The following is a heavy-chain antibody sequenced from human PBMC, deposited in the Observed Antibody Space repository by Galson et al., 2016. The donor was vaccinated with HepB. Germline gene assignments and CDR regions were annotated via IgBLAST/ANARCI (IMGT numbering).Heavy chain of an antibody. J-gene: IGHJ4*02. D-gene: IGHD4-11*01. V-gene: IGHV1-18*01. Sequence: SVKVSCKASGYTFASYGIAWVRQAPGQGLEWMGWISSFDDNIKYAQKFQGRLTMTIDSSTDTAYMEPRSLRSDDTAIYYCARERGNYAYFDYWSQGTLVTVSS. CDR2: ISSFDDNI. CDR1: GYTFASYG. CDR3: ARERGNYAYFDY.